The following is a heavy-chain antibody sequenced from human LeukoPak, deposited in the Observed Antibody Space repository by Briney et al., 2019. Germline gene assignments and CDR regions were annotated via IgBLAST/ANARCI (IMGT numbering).Heavy chain of an antibody. CDR3: AKGRMVRGVITDLFGDY. D-gene: IGHD3-10*01. J-gene: IGHJ4*02. V-gene: IGHV4-39*07. CDR2: IYYSGST. CDR1: GGSISSSSYY. Sequence: SETLSLTCTVSGGSISSSSYYWGWIRQPPGKGLEWIGSIYYSGSTYYNPSLKSRVTISVDTSKNQFSLKLSSVTAADTAVYYCAKGRMVRGVITDLFGDYWGQGTLVTVSS.